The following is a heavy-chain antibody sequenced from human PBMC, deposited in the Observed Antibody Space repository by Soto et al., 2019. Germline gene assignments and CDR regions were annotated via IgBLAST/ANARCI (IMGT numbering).Heavy chain of an antibody. D-gene: IGHD5-12*01. CDR2: IQEYGNGK. CDR3: ARDRAYVSGYGSSYYYYGMDV. V-gene: IGHV3-7*03. CDR1: GFTFSNYW. Sequence: GGSLRLSCAASGFTFSNYWMNWVRQAPGKGLEWVANIQEYGNGKNYVDSVKGRFTIFRDNAQNSLLLQMNSLKTEDTAVYYCARDRAYVSGYGSSYYYYGMDVWGQGTTVTVSS. J-gene: IGHJ6*02.